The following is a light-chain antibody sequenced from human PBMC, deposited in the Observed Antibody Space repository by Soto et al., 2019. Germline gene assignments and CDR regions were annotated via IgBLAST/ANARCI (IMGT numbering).Light chain of an antibody. V-gene: IGLV2-14*03. J-gene: IGLJ1*01. CDR1: SSEVGGYNY. Sequence: QSALNQPASVSGSPGQSITISCPGTSSEVGGYNYVSWYQHHPGKAPKLMIYDVSNRPSGVSNRFSGSKSGNTASLTISGLQAEDEADYYCSSYTSSSTPYVFGTGTKVTVL. CDR2: DVS. CDR3: SSYTSSSTPYV.